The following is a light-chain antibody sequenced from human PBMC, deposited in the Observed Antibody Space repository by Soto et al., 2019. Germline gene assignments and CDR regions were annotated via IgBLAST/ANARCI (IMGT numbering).Light chain of an antibody. J-gene: IGKJ1*01. CDR3: QQYSIWRT. V-gene: IGKV3-15*01. Sequence: EIVMTQSPATLSVSPGERATLCCRASQTVLTNLAWYQQKPGQAPRLLIYGASTRATAIPARFSGSGSATEFTLTISSLQSEDFAVYYCQQYSIWRTFGQGTKVDIK. CDR1: QTVLTN. CDR2: GAS.